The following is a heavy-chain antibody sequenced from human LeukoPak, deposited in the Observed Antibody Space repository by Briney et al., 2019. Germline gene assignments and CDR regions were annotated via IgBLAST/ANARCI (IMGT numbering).Heavy chain of an antibody. CDR3: AKLTSWAGNGFDI. CDR2: ISYDGSNK. CDR1: GFTFSSYG. V-gene: IGHV3-30*18. D-gene: IGHD3-10*01. Sequence: PGGSLRLSCAASGFTFSSYGMHWVRQAPGKGLEWVAVISYDGSNKYYADSVKGRFTISRDNSKNTLYLQMNSLRGEDTAVYYCAKLTSWAGNGFDIWGQGTMVTVSS. J-gene: IGHJ3*02.